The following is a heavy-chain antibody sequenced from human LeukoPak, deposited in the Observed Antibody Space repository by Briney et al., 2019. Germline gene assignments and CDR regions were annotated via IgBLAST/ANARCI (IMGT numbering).Heavy chain of an antibody. V-gene: IGHV4-34*01. Sequence: SETLSLTCAVYGGSFSGYYWSWIRQPPGKGLEWIGEINHSGSTNYNPSLKSRVTISVDTSKNQSSLKLSSVTAADTAVYYCARGRRQLWSRIDYWGQGTLVTVSS. D-gene: IGHD5-18*01. CDR1: GGSFSGYY. CDR2: INHSGST. J-gene: IGHJ4*02. CDR3: ARGRRQLWSRIDY.